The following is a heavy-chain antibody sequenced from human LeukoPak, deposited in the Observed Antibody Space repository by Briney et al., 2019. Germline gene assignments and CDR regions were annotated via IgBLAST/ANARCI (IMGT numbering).Heavy chain of an antibody. J-gene: IGHJ4*02. D-gene: IGHD2-2*01. CDR3: ARDEGYCSSTSCYFDY. Sequence: SETLSLTCTVSGGSISSYYWGWIRQPAGKGLEWIGRIYTSGSTNYNPSLKSRVTMSVDTSKNQFSLKLSSVTAADTAVYYCARDEGYCSSTSCYFDYWGQGTLVTVSS. CDR2: IYTSGST. V-gene: IGHV4-4*07. CDR1: GGSISSYY.